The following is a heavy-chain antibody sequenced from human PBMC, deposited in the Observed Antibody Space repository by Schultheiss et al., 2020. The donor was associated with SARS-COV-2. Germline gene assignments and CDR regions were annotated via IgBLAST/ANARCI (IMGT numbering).Heavy chain of an antibody. CDR3: ARDTGPFQQGWGNYYQVYGAMDV. V-gene: IGHV4-59*01. D-gene: IGHD3-10*01. CDR1: GGSFSAYY. Sequence: SETLSLTCAVYGGSFSAYYWSWIRQPPRKGLKYMGYIYYSGSISYNPSLKSRVTISVDTSKNQFSLKLSSVTAADAAAYYCARDTGPFQQGWGNYYQVYGAMDVWGQGATVTVSS. CDR2: IYYSGSI. J-gene: IGHJ6*02.